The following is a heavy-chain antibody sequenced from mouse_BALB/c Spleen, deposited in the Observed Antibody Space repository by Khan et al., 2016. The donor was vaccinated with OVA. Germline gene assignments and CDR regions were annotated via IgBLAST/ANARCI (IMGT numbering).Heavy chain of an antibody. J-gene: IGHJ2*01. V-gene: IGHV1S134*01. CDR3: AAAYYRNYFDY. D-gene: IGHD2-14*01. CDR1: GFTFTSYG. CDR2: IYPGNGYT. Sequence: EVQLQESGAELGRPGSSVKLSCKTSGFTFTSYGIKWVKQRPGQGLEWIGCIYPGNGYTVYNEKFQGKATLTSDTSSSTAYMQLRSLTSEDSAIXCCAAAYYRNYFDYWGQGTTLTVSS.